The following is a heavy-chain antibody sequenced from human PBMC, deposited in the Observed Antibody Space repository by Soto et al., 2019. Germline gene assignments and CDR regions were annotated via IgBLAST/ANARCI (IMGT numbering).Heavy chain of an antibody. CDR2: IYYSGST. D-gene: IGHD5-12*01. V-gene: IGHV4-59*01. CDR3: ARPVLSGYGYYFDY. J-gene: IGHJ4*02. CDR1: GGSISSYY. Sequence: SETLSLTCTVSGGSISSYYWSWIRQPPGKGLEWIGYIYYSGSTNYNPSLKSRVTISVDTSKNQFSLKLSSVTAADTAVYYCARPVLSGYGYYFDYWGQGTLVTVSS.